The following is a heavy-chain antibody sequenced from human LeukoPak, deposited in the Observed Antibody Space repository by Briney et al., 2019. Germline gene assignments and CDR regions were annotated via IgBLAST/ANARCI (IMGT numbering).Heavy chain of an antibody. CDR2: INHSGST. CDR3: ARGGRPYYYYMDV. Sequence: SETLSLTCTVSGYSISSGYYWSWIRQPPGKGLEWIGEINHSGSTNYNPSLNSRVTISVDTSKNQFSLKLSSVTAADTAVYYCARGGRPYYYYMDVWGKGTTVAVSS. J-gene: IGHJ6*03. D-gene: IGHD2-15*01. V-gene: IGHV4-38-2*02. CDR1: GYSISSGYY.